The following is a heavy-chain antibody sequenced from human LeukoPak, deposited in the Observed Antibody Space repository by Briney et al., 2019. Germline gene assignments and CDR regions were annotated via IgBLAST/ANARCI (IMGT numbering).Heavy chain of an antibody. J-gene: IGHJ6*02. CDR2: ISSSGSTI. CDR3: ARGNYYYGMDV. V-gene: IGHV3-48*04. Sequence: GGSLRLSCAASGFIFSNYGMNWVRQAPGKGLEWVSYISSSGSTIYYADSVKGRFTISRDNAKNSLYLQMNSLRAEDTAVYYCARGNYYYGMDVWGQGTTVTVSS. CDR1: GFIFSNYG.